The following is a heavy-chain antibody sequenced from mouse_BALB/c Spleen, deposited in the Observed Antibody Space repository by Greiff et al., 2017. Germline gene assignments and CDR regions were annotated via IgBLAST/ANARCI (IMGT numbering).Heavy chain of an antibody. CDR2: INPYNGAT. J-gene: IGHJ3*01. Sequence: EVQLQQSGPELVKPGASVKISCKASGYSFTGYYMHWVKQSHVKSLEWIGRINPYNGATSYNQNFKDKASLTVDKSSSTAYMELHSLTSEDSAVYYCARRLYDYDGGAWFAYWGQGTLVTVSA. CDR3: ARRLYDYDGGAWFAY. V-gene: IGHV1-31*01. D-gene: IGHD2-4*01. CDR1: GYSFTGYY.